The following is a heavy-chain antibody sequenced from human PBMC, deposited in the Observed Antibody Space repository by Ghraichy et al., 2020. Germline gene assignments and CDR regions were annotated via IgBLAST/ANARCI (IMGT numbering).Heavy chain of an antibody. CDR3: ASSHGTYLDD. CDR1: DFAVWTSF. D-gene: IGHD1-14*01. CDR2: LHDGHTT. V-gene: IGHV3-53*01. J-gene: IGHJ4*02. Sequence: GDSLNISCGPSDFAVWTSFMAWVRQAPGRGLEWVALLHDGHTTYHADSVQGRFTISGDISRNTLFLQMDSLRAEDTAVYYCASSHGTYLDDWGQGTLVTVSS.